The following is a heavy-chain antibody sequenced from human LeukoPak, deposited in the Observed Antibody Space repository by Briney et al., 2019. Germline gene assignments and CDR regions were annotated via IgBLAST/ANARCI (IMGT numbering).Heavy chain of an antibody. CDR3: ARDHKGVLDY. Sequence: ASVKVSCKASRYTFTGYYMHRVRQAPGQGLEWMGRINPNSGGTNYAQKFQGRVTMTRDTSISTAYMELSRLRSDDTAVYYCARDHKGVLDYWGQGTLVTVSS. D-gene: IGHD3-10*01. V-gene: IGHV1-2*06. J-gene: IGHJ4*02. CDR2: INPNSGGT. CDR1: RYTFTGYY.